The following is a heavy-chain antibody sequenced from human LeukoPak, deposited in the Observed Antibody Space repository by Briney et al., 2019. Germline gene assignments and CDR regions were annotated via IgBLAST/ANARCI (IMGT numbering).Heavy chain of an antibody. V-gene: IGHV4-4*07. D-gene: IGHD1-26*01. CDR1: GDSIIRYY. CDR3: ARVDSGTYHSLEI. J-gene: IGHJ1*01. Sequence: SETLSLTCTVSGDSIIRYYWNWIRQPAGKELEWIGRIHGSGTTNCNPSLKSRVYISIDKSKNQFSLRLTSVTAADTAVYYCARVDSGTYHSLEIWGQGTLVSVSS. CDR2: IHGSGTT.